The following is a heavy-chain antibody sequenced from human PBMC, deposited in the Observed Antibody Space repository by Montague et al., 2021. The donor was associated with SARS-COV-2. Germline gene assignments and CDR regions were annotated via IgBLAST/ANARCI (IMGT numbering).Heavy chain of an antibody. CDR2: INHSEST. V-gene: IGHV4-34*01. Sequence: SETLSLTCAVYGGSFSGYYWSWIRQPPGKGLEWIGEINHSESTNYNPSLKSRVTISVDTSKNQFSLKLSSVTAADTAVYYCAREKVGPTRVLNYFDHWGQGTLVIVSS. CDR1: GGSFSGYY. CDR3: AREKVGPTRVLNYFDH. J-gene: IGHJ4*02.